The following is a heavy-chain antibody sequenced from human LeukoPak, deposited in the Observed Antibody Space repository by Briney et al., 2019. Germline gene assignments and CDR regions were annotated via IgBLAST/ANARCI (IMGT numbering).Heavy chain of an antibody. J-gene: IGHJ4*02. D-gene: IGHD3-16*02. CDR1: GGTFSSYA. CDR3: ARSASNDYVWGSYHTD. Sequence: ASVKVSCKASGGTFSSYAISWVRQAPGQGLEWMGRIIPILGIANHARKFQGRVTITADKSTSTAYMELSSLRSEDTAMYYCARSASNDYVWGSYHTDWGQGTLVTVSS. V-gene: IGHV1-69*04. CDR2: IIPILGIA.